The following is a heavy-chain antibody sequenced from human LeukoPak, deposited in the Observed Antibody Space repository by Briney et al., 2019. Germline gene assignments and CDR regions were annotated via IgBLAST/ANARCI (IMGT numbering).Heavy chain of an antibody. CDR1: GYTFTSYA. CDR3: ARGGSAVGANDY. J-gene: IGHJ4*02. Sequence: SVKVSCKASGYTFTSYAMNWVRQAPGQGLEWMGGIIPIFGTANYAQKFQGRVTITADESTSTAYMELSSLRSEDTAVYYCARGGSAVGANDYWGQGTLVTVSS. V-gene: IGHV1-69*13. CDR2: IIPIFGTA. D-gene: IGHD1-26*01.